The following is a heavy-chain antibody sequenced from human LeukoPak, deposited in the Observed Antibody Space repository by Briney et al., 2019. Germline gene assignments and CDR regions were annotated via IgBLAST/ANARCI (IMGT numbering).Heavy chain of an antibody. V-gene: IGHV1-24*01. D-gene: IGHD3-22*01. CDR3: ATRDSSGYYLASDAFDI. CDR1: GYTLTELS. CDR2: FDPEDGET. Sequence: ASVKVSCKVSGYTLTELSMHWVRRAPGKGLEWMGGFDPEDGETIYAQTFQGRVTTTDDTSTDTAYMELSSLRSEDTAVYYCATRDSSGYYLASDAFDIWGQGTMVTVSS. J-gene: IGHJ3*02.